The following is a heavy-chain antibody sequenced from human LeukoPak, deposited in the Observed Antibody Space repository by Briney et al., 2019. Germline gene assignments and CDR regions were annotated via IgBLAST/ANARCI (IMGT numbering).Heavy chain of an antibody. CDR2: INHSGST. CDR1: GGYFSGYY. V-gene: IGHV4-34*01. CDR3: ARGYSYDYVWGSYRYWVYFDY. D-gene: IGHD3-16*02. Sequence: PSETLSLTCAVYGGYFSGYYLSWIRQPPGKGLEWLGEINHSGSTNYNPSLKSRVTISVDTSKNQFSLKVISVTAADTAVYSCARGYSYDYVWGSYRYWVYFDYWGQGTLVTVSS. J-gene: IGHJ4*02.